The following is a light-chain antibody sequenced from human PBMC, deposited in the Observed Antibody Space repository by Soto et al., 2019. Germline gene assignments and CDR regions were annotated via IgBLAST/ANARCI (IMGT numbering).Light chain of an antibody. V-gene: IGLV1-40*01. J-gene: IGLJ3*02. Sequence: QAVVTQPPSVSGAPGQRVTIPCTGSSSNIGTGYDVQWYQQIPGTAPKLLIHGNTNRPSGVPDRFSASKSGTSASLAITGLQVEDEADYFCQSYDSSLNGWVFGGGTKVTVL. CDR3: QSYDSSLNGWV. CDR2: GNT. CDR1: SSNIGTGYD.